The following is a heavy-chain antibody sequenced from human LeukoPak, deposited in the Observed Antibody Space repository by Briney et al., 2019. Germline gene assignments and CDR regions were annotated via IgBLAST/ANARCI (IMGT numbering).Heavy chain of an antibody. CDR2: IYFSGIT. CDR3: ARRAVPASPGMYYFDY. J-gene: IGHJ4*02. V-gene: IGHV4-39*01. CDR1: GDSISSSGYY. D-gene: IGHD2-2*01. Sequence: SETLSLTCTVSGDSISSSGYYWGWIRQPPGTGLEWIGSIYFSGITNYNPSLTSRVTVSVDTSKNQFSLRLSSVTATDTAVYYCARRAVPASPGMYYFDYWGQGTLVTVSS.